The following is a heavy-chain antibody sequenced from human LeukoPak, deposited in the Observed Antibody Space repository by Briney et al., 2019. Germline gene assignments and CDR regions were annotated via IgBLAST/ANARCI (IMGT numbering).Heavy chain of an antibody. Sequence: SQTLSLTCAISGDSVSSNSAAWNWIRQSPSRGLEWLGRTYYRSKWYNDYAVSVKSRITINPDTSKNQFSLQLTSVTPEDTAVYYCARGPEYYDILTGYYIPPGAFDIWGQGTMVTVSS. CDR2: TYYRSKWYN. J-gene: IGHJ3*02. CDR1: GDSVSSNSAA. D-gene: IGHD3-9*01. CDR3: ARGPEYYDILTGYYIPPGAFDI. V-gene: IGHV6-1*01.